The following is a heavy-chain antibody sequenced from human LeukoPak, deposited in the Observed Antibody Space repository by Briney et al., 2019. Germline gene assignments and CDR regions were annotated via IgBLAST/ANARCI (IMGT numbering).Heavy chain of an antibody. D-gene: IGHD3-22*01. Sequence: SETLSLTCTVSGGSISSYYWSWIRQPPGKRLEWIGYIYYSGSTNYNPSLKSRVIIPVDTSKNQFSLKLSSVTAADTAVYYCARVRGYYDSSGYYLEWFDPWGQGTLVTVSS. CDR1: GGSISSYY. CDR2: IYYSGST. V-gene: IGHV4-59*01. J-gene: IGHJ5*02. CDR3: ARVRGYYDSSGYYLEWFDP.